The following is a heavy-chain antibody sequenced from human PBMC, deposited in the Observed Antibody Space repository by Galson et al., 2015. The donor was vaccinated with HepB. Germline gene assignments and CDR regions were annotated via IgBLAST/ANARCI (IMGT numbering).Heavy chain of an antibody. D-gene: IGHD4-17*01. CDR1: GFIFSNYG. Sequence: SLRLPCAASGFIFSNYGLHWVRQAPGEGLEWVAAISYGGTYKYYADSVRGRFTISRDDSKSTLYLQMNSLRAEDTALYYCAKDSTVTTGPDSFNMWGQGTVVTVSS. J-gene: IGHJ3*02. V-gene: IGHV3-30*18. CDR3: AKDSTVTTGPDSFNM. CDR2: ISYGGTYK.